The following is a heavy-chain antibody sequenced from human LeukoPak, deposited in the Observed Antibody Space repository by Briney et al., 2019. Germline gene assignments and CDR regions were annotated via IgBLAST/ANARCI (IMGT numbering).Heavy chain of an antibody. D-gene: IGHD4-17*01. V-gene: IGHV3-23*01. Sequence: PGGSLRLSCAASGFTFSSYAMSWVRQAPGKGLEWVSGMTGGGGNTYYADSVKGRFTMSRDNSKNTLYLQMNSLRAEDTAVYYCAKDLEYTVTSSFDYWGQGTLVTVPS. CDR2: MTGGGGNT. J-gene: IGHJ4*02. CDR3: AKDLEYTVTSSFDY. CDR1: GFTFSSYA.